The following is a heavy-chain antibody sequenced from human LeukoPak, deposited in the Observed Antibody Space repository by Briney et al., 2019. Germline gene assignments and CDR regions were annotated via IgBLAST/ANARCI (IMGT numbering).Heavy chain of an antibody. V-gene: IGHV1-2*02. D-gene: IGHD2-21*01. J-gene: IGHJ4*02. CDR3: ARDPPRHIAVARGDY. CDR1: GYTFTGYY. CDR2: INPNSGGT. Sequence: ASVKVSCKASGYTFTGYYMHWVRQAPGQGLEWMGWINPNSGGTNYAQKFQGRVTMTRDTSISTAYMELSRLRSDDTAVYYCARDPPRHIAVARGDYWGQGTLVTVSS.